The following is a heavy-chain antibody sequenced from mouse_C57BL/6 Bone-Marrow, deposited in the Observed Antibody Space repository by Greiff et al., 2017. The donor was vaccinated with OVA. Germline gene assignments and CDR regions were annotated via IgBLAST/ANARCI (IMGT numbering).Heavy chain of an antibody. J-gene: IGHJ4*01. CDR2: IDPSDSYT. Sequence: VQLQQPGAELVMPGASVKLSCKASGYTFTSYWMHWVKQRPGQGLEWIEEIDPSDSYTNYNQKFKGKSTLTVDKSSSTAYMQLSSLTSEDSAVYYCARLRVRAMDYWGQGTSVTVSS. D-gene: IGHD2-1*01. CDR3: ARLRVRAMDY. CDR1: GYTFTSYW. V-gene: IGHV1-69*01.